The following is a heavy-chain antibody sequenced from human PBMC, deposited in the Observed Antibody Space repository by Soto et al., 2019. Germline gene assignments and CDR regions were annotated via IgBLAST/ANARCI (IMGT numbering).Heavy chain of an antibody. J-gene: IGHJ5*02. Sequence: SETLSLPCAVSGGSISSGGYSWCCIRQPPGKGLEWIGYIHHSGSTYYNPSLKSRITISVDTSKNQFSLKLSSVTAADTAVYYCARLPDSSSWFVPNWFDLWGQGILVTVSS. D-gene: IGHD6-13*01. CDR3: ARLPDSSSWFVPNWFDL. CDR2: IHHSGST. V-gene: IGHV4-30-2*01. CDR1: GGSISSGGYS.